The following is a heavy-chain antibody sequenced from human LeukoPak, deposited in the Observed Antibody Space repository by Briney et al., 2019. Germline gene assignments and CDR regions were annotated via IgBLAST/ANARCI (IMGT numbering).Heavy chain of an antibody. J-gene: IGHJ4*02. CDR2: IYTSGST. V-gene: IGHV4-4*07. CDR1: GVSISYYY. CDR3: ARHLRWTTLDY. D-gene: IGHD3/OR15-3a*01. Sequence: SETLSLTCTVSGVSISYYYWSWIRQPAGKGLEWIGRIYTSGSTNYNPSLKSRVTMSVDTAKNQFSLKLSSVPAADTAVYYCARHLRWTTLDYWGQGTLVTVSS.